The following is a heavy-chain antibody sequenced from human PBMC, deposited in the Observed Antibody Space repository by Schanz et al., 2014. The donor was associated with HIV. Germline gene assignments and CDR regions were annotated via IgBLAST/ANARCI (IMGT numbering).Heavy chain of an antibody. CDR3: AKASESIFGVEGLDF. CDR1: GFIFSNYG. Sequence: QVHLVESGGGVVQPGRSLRLSCVGSGFIFSNYGIHWVRQAPGKGLEGAEVSSHDGSVKFYGDSVKGRFTISRDTFKNTVYLQMNSLRSEDTAVYYCAKASESIFGVEGLDFWGQGTLVIVSS. V-gene: IGHV3-30*18. CDR2: SSHDGSVK. D-gene: IGHD3-3*01. J-gene: IGHJ4*02.